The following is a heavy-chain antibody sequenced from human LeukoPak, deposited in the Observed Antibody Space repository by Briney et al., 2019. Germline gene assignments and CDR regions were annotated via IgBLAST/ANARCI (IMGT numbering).Heavy chain of an antibody. D-gene: IGHD5-18*01. J-gene: IGHJ4*02. V-gene: IGHV3-9*03. CDR3: AMDVESYGRTYYIDY. CDR2: ISWDSGFI. CDR1: GFTFDDYA. Sequence: PGGSLRLSCATSGFTFDDYAMHWVRQAPGKGLEWVSTISWDSGFINYADSVRGRFTISRDNAKNSLYLQMNSLRPEDMALYYCAMDVESYGRTYYIDYWGQGTPVTVYS.